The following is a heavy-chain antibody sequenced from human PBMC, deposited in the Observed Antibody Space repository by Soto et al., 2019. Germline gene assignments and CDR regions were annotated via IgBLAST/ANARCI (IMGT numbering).Heavy chain of an antibody. CDR2: IIPIFGTA. Sequence: ASVKVSCKASGGTFSSYAISWVRQAPGQGLEWMGGIIPIFGTANYAQKFQGRVTITADESTSTAYMELSSLRSEDTAVYYCASLYDFWSGYFTSFYGMDVWGQGTTVTVSS. V-gene: IGHV1-69*13. CDR1: GGTFSSYA. CDR3: ASLYDFWSGYFTSFYGMDV. D-gene: IGHD3-3*01. J-gene: IGHJ6*02.